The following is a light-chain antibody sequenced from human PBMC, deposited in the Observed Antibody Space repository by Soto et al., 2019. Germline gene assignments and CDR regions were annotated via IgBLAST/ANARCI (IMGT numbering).Light chain of an antibody. V-gene: IGKV3D-15*01. J-gene: IGKJ1*01. CDR2: GVY. CDR3: QQYHSWPPRT. Sequence: IVLTQSPGNLSLSAAERAPLACRASQSVSSTLAWYQQKPGQAPRLLLYGVYTRAPGIPARFSGSGSGTKVALTISSLQPEDFAVYYCQQYHSWPPRTVGQGTKVDIK. CDR1: QSVSST.